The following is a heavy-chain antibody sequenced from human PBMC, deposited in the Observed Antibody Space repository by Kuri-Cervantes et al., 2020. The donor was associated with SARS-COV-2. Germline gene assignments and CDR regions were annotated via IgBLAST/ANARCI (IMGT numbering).Heavy chain of an antibody. CDR2: ISGSSDYT. CDR3: AKRFVVPTNGTDYFDY. V-gene: IGHV3-23*01. CDR1: TATFCDYA. D-gene: IGHD3-10*01. Sequence: GESLKISCTACTATFCDYAMSWVRQAPGKGLEWVSTISGSSDYTYYAESVDYAESVEGRFTISRDISKKTLYLQMHRLRAEDTAVYYCAKRFVVPTNGTDYFDYWGQGTLVTVSS. J-gene: IGHJ4*02.